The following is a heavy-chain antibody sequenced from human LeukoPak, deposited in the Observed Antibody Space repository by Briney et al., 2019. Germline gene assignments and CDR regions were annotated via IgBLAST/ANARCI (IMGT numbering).Heavy chain of an antibody. Sequence: SETLSLTCAVYGGSFSGYYWSWISQPPGKGLEWIGEINHSGSTNYNPSLKSRVTISVDTSKNQFSLKLSSVTAADTAVYYCALSGYNPYFDYWGQGTLVTVSS. V-gene: IGHV4-34*01. CDR2: INHSGST. CDR3: ALSGYNPYFDY. J-gene: IGHJ4*02. D-gene: IGHD5-24*01. CDR1: GGSFSGYY.